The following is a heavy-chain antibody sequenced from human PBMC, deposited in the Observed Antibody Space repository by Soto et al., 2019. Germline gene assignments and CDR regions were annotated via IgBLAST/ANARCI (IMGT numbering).Heavy chain of an antibody. V-gene: IGHV3-30*18. J-gene: IGHJ4*02. CDR1: GFTFSSYG. CDR3: AKEQYSYGYYYFDY. CDR2: ISYDGSNK. Sequence: QVQLVESGGGVVQPGRSLRLSCAASGFTFSSYGMHWVRQAPGKGLEWVAVISYDGSNKYYADSVKGRFTISRDNSKNTLYLQMNSLRAEDTAVYYCAKEQYSYGYYYFDYWGQGTLVTVSS. D-gene: IGHD5-18*01.